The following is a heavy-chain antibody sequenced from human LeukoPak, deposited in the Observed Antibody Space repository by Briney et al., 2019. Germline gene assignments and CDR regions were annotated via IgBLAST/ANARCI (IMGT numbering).Heavy chain of an antibody. J-gene: IGHJ5*02. CDR2: INQNGGEK. D-gene: IGHD2-21*01. CDR3: ARGIGWFEN. V-gene: IGHV3-7*05. CDR1: GFMFSNSW. Sequence: GGSLRLSCVASGFMFSNSWMTWVRQAPGKGLEWVANINQNGGEKEYVDSVKGRFTISGDNAKNSLFLQMNSLRAEDTAVYYCARGIGWFENWGQGTLVTVSS.